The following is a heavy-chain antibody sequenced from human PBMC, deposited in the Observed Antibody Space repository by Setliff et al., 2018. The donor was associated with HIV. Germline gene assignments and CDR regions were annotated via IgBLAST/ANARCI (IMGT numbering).Heavy chain of an antibody. CDR3: ASGPHQYFHFYGMDV. Sequence: PGGSLRLSCAASGFTFSSYDMQWVRQAPGKGLEWVSAIGIAGDAYYAGSVKGRFTISRENAKNSLYLHMNSLTAGDTAVYYCASGPHQYFHFYGMDVWGQGTTVTVSS. CDR1: GFTFSSYD. V-gene: IGHV3-13*01. J-gene: IGHJ6*02. CDR2: IGIAGDA.